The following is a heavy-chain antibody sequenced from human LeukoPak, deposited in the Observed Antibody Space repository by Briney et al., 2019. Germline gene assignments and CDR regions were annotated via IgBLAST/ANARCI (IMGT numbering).Heavy chain of an antibody. D-gene: IGHD6-13*01. CDR2: ISSSSSYI. J-gene: IGHJ4*02. CDR1: GFTFSSYA. Sequence: GGSLRLSCAASGFTFSSYAMSWVRQAPGKGLEWVSSISSSSSYIYYADSVKGRFTISRDNAKNSLYLQMNSLRAEDTAVYYCARDGTAVGINYDYWGQGTLVTVSS. CDR3: ARDGTAVGINYDY. V-gene: IGHV3-21*04.